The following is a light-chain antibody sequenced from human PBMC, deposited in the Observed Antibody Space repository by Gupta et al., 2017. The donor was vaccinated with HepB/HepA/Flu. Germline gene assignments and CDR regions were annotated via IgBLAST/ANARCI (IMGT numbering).Light chain of an antibody. J-gene: IGLJ1*01. CDR1: ILRSYY. CDR3: HSPDSSSNHLV. CDR2: GQN. Sequence: SSALPPAPAVSVAVGQTVLITCQGDILRSYYASWYQQKPGQTPVLVIYGQNNRPSEIPHRFSGSSYGTTAAFTITGAQAEDEADYYCHSPDSSSNHLVFGTGTKVTVL. V-gene: IGLV3-19*01.